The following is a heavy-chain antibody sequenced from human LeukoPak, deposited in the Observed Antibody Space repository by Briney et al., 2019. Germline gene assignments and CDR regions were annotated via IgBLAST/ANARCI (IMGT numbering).Heavy chain of an antibody. Sequence: GGSLRLSCEASGFTFSSYAMHWVRQAPGKGLEWVGRIKSKTDGGTTDYAAPVKGRFTISRDDSKNTLYLQMNSLKTEDTAVYYCTTDPIGSSGYFMPWGQGTLVTVSS. D-gene: IGHD3-22*01. J-gene: IGHJ5*02. CDR3: TTDPIGSSGYFMP. CDR1: GFTFSSYA. V-gene: IGHV3-15*01. CDR2: IKSKTDGGTT.